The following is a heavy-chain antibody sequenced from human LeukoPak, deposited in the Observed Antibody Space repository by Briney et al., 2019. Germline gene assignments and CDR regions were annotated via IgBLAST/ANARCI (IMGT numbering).Heavy chain of an antibody. V-gene: IGHV3-30*18. CDR2: ISYDGSNK. D-gene: IGHD2-15*01. J-gene: IGHJ4*02. CDR3: AKDFYVTGYCSGGSCYGGGDY. CDR1: GFTFSSYG. Sequence: GGSLRLSCAASGFTFSSYGMHWVRQAPGKWLEWVAVISYDGSNKYYADSVKGRFTISRDNSKNTLYLQMNSLRAEDTAVYYCAKDFYVTGYCSGGSCYGGGDYWGQGTLVTVSS.